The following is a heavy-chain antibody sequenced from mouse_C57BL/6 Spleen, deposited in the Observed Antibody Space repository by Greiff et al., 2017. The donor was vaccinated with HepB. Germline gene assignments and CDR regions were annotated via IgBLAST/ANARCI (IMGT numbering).Heavy chain of an antibody. Sequence: EVQLQQSGTVLARPGASVKMSCKTSGYTFTSYWMHWVKQRPGQGLEWIGAIYPGNSDTSYNQKFKGKAKLTAVTSASTAYMELSSLTNEDSAVYYCTRYEYYGSSPYDYWGQGTTLTVSS. CDR2: IYPGNSDT. D-gene: IGHD1-1*01. J-gene: IGHJ2*01. CDR1: GYTFTSYW. V-gene: IGHV1-5*01. CDR3: TRYEYYGSSPYDY.